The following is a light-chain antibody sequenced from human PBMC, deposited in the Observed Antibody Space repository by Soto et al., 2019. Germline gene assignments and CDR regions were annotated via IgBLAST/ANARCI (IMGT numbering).Light chain of an antibody. Sequence: QSALTQPRSVSGSPGQSVTISCTGTSSDVSAYNYVSWYQQHPGKAPKFMIYDVTKRPSGVPDRFSGSKSGNTASLTISGLQAEDEADYYCCSYAASHTWVFGGGTKLTVL. J-gene: IGLJ3*02. CDR1: SSDVSAYNY. CDR2: DVT. CDR3: CSYAASHTWV. V-gene: IGLV2-11*01.